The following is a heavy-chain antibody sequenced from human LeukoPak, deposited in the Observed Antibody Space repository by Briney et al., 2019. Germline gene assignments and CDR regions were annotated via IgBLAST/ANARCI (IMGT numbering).Heavy chain of an antibody. CDR2: FDPEDGET. V-gene: IGHV1-24*01. D-gene: IGHD4-17*01. CDR1: GYTLTELS. CDR3: ATAALDYGDYSAYFDY. Sequence: ASVKVSCKVSGYTLTELSMHWVRQAPGKGLEWMGGFDPEDGETIYAQKFQGRVTMTEDTSTDTAYMELSSLRSEDTAVYYCATAALDYGDYSAYFDYWGQGTLVTVSS. J-gene: IGHJ4*02.